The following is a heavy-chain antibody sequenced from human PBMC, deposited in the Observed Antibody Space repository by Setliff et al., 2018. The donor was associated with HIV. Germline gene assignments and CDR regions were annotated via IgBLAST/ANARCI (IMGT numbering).Heavy chain of an antibody. J-gene: IGHJ5*02. CDR1: GDSISSGNYY. CDR3: ARAPFRGGSFGWFDP. D-gene: IGHD2-15*01. Sequence: KTSETLSLTCTFSGDSISSGNYYWSWIRQPAGKGLEWIGRIYSTGSTNYNPSLKSRVTMSVDTSKNQFSLNLTSVTAAATAVYYCARAPFRGGSFGWFDPWGQGTLVTVSS. CDR2: IYSTGST. V-gene: IGHV4-61*02.